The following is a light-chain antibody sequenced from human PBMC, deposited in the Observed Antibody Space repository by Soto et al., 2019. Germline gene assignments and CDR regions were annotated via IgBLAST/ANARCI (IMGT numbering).Light chain of an antibody. Sequence: DIHMTQAPSTLSASVGDRVTIACRASQSINAWLAWYQQKPGKAPKLLIYKASTLKSGVPSRFSGSGSGTEFTLTISSLQPDDFATYYCQHYNSYSEAFGQGTKVDIK. CDR1: QSINAW. CDR2: KAS. CDR3: QHYNSYSEA. V-gene: IGKV1-5*03. J-gene: IGKJ1*01.